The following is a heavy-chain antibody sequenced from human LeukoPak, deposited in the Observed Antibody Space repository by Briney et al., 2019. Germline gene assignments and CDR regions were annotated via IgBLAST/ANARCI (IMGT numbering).Heavy chain of an antibody. J-gene: IGHJ4*02. CDR1: GDSITRGYY. V-gene: IGHV4-38-2*02. CDR3: ARVPLDDSGAYLDLDY. D-gene: IGHD3-22*01. Sequence: PSETLSLICTVSGDSITRGYYWGWIRQSPGKVLEWIGSIYHSGNTYYNPSLKSRVSISVDTSKNQFSLNLRSVTAADTAVYYCARVPLDDSGAYLDLDYWGQGTLVTVSA. CDR2: IYHSGNT.